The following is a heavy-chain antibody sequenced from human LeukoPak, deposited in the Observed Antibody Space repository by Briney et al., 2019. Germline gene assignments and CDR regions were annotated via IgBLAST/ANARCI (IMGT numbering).Heavy chain of an antibody. Sequence: GGSLTLSCAASGFTFSNYDWRWVRQPPGKGLEWVRFIRYGGSTKYYADSVKGRFTISRDNSKNTLYLQMNSLRAEDTAVYYCAKLGAVAGFDYWGQGTLVTVSS. CDR2: IRYGGSTK. CDR3: AKLGAVAGFDY. D-gene: IGHD6-19*01. CDR1: GFTFSNYD. V-gene: IGHV3-30*02. J-gene: IGHJ4*02.